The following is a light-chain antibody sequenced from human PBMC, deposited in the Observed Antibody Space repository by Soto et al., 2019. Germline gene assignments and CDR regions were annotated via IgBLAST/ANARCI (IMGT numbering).Light chain of an antibody. CDR1: QSVSSNY. Sequence: EIVMTQSPGTLSLSPGERATLSCRASQSVSSNYLSWYQQKPGQAPRLLMYDASSRATGIPDRFSGSRSGTDFTLTISRLEPEDFAVYYCQQYSSSRTFGQGTKVDIK. V-gene: IGKV3-20*01. CDR3: QQYSSSRT. J-gene: IGKJ1*01. CDR2: DAS.